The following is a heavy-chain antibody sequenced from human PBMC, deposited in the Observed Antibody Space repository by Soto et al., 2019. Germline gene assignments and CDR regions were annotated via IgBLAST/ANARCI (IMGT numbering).Heavy chain of an antibody. CDR2: ISGSGGST. D-gene: IGHD3-9*01. J-gene: IGHJ3*02. V-gene: IGHV3-23*01. CDR1: GFTFSSYA. Sequence: EVQLLESGGGLVQPGGSLRLSCAASGFTFSSYAMSWVRQAPGKGLEWVAAISGSGGSTYYADSVKGRFTISRDNSKNTLYLQMNSVRAEDTAVYYCAKVMYYDILTGYYNGDAFDIWGQGTMVTVSS. CDR3: AKVMYYDILTGYYNGDAFDI.